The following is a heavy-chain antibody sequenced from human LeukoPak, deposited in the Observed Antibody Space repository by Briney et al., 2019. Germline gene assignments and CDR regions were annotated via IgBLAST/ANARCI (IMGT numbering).Heavy chain of an antibody. CDR3: AREEVALFSGWFDP. Sequence: ASVKVSCKASGGTFSSYAISWVRQAPGQGLEWMGGIIPIFGTANYAQKFQGRVTITADKSTSTAYMELSSLRSEDTAVYYCAREEVALFSGWFDPWGQGTLVTVSS. CDR1: GGTFSSYA. D-gene: IGHD5-12*01. V-gene: IGHV1-69*06. CDR2: IIPIFGTA. J-gene: IGHJ5*02.